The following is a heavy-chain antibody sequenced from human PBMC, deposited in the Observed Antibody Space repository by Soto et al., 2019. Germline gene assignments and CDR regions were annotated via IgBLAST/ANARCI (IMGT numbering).Heavy chain of an antibody. J-gene: IGHJ6*02. V-gene: IGHV3-7*05. D-gene: IGHD3-3*01. CDR2: IKQDGSEK. Sequence: EVQLVESGGGLVQPGGSLRLSCAASGFTFSGYWMSWVRQAPGKGLEWVANIKQDGSEKYYVDSVKGRFTISRDNAKNSLYLQMNSLRAEDTAVYYCARGRENYDFWSTYHTAYYYGMDVWGQGTTVTVS. CDR3: ARGRENYDFWSTYHTAYYYGMDV. CDR1: GFTFSGYW.